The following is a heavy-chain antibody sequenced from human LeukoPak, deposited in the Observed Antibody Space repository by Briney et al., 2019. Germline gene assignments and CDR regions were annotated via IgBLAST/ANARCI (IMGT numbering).Heavy chain of an antibody. J-gene: IGHJ4*02. CDR2: ISYDGSNK. CDR1: GFTFSSYA. CDR3: ARGYCSGGSCYPPKY. D-gene: IGHD2-15*01. Sequence: GGSLRLSCAASGFTFSSYAMHWVRQAPGKGLEWVAVISYDGSNKYYADSVKGRFTISRDNSKNTLYLQMNSLTEEDTAVYYCARGYCSGGSCYPPKYWGQGTLVTVSS. V-gene: IGHV3-30-3*01.